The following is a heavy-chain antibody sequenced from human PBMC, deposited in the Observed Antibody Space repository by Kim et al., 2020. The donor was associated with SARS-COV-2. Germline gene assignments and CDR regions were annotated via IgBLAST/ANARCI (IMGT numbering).Heavy chain of an antibody. Sequence: VKDRLTISRDNAKNSLYLQMNSLRAEDTAVYFCARDYTTRDSSAWYDAFDIWGQGTMVTVSS. CDR3: ARDYTTRDSSAWYDAFDI. J-gene: IGHJ3*02. D-gene: IGHD6-13*01. V-gene: IGHV3-11*06.